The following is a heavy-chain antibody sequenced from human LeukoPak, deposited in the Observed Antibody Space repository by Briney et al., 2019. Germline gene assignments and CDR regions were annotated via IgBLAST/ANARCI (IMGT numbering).Heavy chain of an antibody. V-gene: IGHV3-23*01. D-gene: IGHD3-10*01. J-gene: IGHJ4*02. CDR1: GFTFSSYA. CDR3: AKANRWGVIILFDY. Sequence: GGSLRLSCAASGFTFSSYAMSWVRQAPGKGLEWASAISGSGGSTYYADSVKGRFTISRDNSKNTLYLQMNSLRAEDTAVYYCAKANRWGVIILFDYWGQGTLVTVSS. CDR2: ISGSGGST.